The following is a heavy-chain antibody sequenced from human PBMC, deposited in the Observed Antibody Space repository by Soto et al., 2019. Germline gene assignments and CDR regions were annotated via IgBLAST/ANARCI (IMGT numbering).Heavy chain of an antibody. CDR3: ARQPPMVRALDDY. J-gene: IGHJ4*02. D-gene: IGHD3-10*01. Sequence: CKGSGYSFTSYWIGWVRQMPGKGLEWMGIIYPGDSDTRYSPSFQGQVTISADKSISTAYLQWSSLKASDTAMYYCARQPPMVRALDDYWGQGTLVTVSS. CDR2: IYPGDSDT. CDR1: GYSFTSYW. V-gene: IGHV5-51*01.